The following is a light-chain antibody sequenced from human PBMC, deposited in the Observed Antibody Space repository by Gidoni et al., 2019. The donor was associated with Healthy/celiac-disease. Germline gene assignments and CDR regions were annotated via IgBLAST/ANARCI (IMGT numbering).Light chain of an antibody. Sequence: SQSVSSYLAWYQQKPGQAPRLLIYDASNRATGIPARFSGSGSGTDFTLTISSLEPEDFAVYYCQQRSNWPPVSFGQGTKLEIK. V-gene: IGKV3-11*01. CDR2: DAS. J-gene: IGKJ2*03. CDR1: QSVSSY. CDR3: QQRSNWPPVS.